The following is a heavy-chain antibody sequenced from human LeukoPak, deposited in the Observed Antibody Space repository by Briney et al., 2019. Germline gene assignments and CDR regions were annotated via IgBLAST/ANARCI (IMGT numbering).Heavy chain of an antibody. CDR3: AKEGAYPIITYDS. Sequence: GGSLRLSCAASGFTFSSYWMNWVRQAPGKGLEWVANIKRDGNEKNYVDSVKGRFSISRDNAKNSLYLQMDSLRAEDTAVYYCAKEGAYPIITYDSWGQGALVSVSS. V-gene: IGHV3-7*01. CDR1: GFTFSSYW. CDR2: IKRDGNEK. D-gene: IGHD3-10*01. J-gene: IGHJ5*01.